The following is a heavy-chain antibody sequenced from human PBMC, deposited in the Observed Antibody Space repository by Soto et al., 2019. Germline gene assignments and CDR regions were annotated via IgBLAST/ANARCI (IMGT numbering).Heavy chain of an antibody. J-gene: IGHJ3*02. CDR2: INPSGGST. CDR1: GYTFTSYY. D-gene: IGHD3-3*01. Sequence: GASVKVSCKASGYTFTSYYMHWVRQAPGQGLEWMGIINPSGGSTSYAQKFQGRVTMTRDTSTSTVYMELSSLRSEDTAVYYCASTTYYDFWSGGEAFDIWGQGTMVTVSS. CDR3: ASTTYYDFWSGGEAFDI. V-gene: IGHV1-46*01.